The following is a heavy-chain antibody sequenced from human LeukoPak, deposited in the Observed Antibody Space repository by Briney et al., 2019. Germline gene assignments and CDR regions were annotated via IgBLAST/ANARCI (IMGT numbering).Heavy chain of an antibody. CDR3: ARSLRFSIAAAGSYFDY. CDR1: GYTFTSYA. J-gene: IGHJ4*02. Sequence: ASVKVSCKASGYTFTSYAMHWVRQAPGQRLEWMGWINAGNGNTKYSQKFQGRVTITRDTSASTAYMELSSLRSEDTAVYYCARSLRFSIAAAGSYFDYWGQGTLVTVSS. V-gene: IGHV1-3*01. D-gene: IGHD6-13*01. CDR2: INAGNGNT.